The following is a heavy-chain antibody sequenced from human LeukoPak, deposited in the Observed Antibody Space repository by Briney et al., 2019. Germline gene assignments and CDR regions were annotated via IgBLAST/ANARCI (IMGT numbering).Heavy chain of an antibody. V-gene: IGHV4-39*07. D-gene: IGHD3-10*01. CDR2: IFYSGST. Sequence: PGGSLRLSCAASGFTFRSYAMGWVRQPPGKGLEWIGNIFYSGSTYYSPSLKSRVTISLDTSRNQFSLKLNSVTAADTAVYYCAKSNGYGLVDIWGQGTMVTVSS. J-gene: IGHJ3*02. CDR1: GFTFRSYA. CDR3: AKSNGYGLVDI.